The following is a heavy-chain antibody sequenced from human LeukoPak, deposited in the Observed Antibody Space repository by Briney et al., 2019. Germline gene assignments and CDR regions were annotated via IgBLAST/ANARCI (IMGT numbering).Heavy chain of an antibody. CDR1: GFTFSSYA. Sequence: AGGSLRLSCAASGFTFSSYAMSWVRQAPGKGLEWVSAISGGGGSTYYADSVKVRFTISRDNSKTTLYLQMNSLRAEDTAVYYCAKVRYDGSGSYGYYYYYGMDVWGQGTTVTVSS. V-gene: IGHV3-23*01. CDR3: AKVRYDGSGSYGYYYYYGMDV. J-gene: IGHJ6*02. D-gene: IGHD3-10*01. CDR2: ISGGGGST.